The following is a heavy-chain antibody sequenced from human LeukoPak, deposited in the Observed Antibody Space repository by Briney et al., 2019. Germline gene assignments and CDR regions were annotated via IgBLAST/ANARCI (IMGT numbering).Heavy chain of an antibody. J-gene: IGHJ4*02. CDR2: IRYDGSNK. Sequence: PGGSLRLSCAASGFTFSSYGMHWVRQAPGKGLEWEAFIRYDGSNKYYADSVKGRFTISRDNSKNTLYLQMNSLRAEDTAVYYCAKRYCSSTSCSYFDYWGQGTLVTVSS. D-gene: IGHD2-2*01. CDR1: GFTFSSYG. CDR3: AKRYCSSTSCSYFDY. V-gene: IGHV3-30*02.